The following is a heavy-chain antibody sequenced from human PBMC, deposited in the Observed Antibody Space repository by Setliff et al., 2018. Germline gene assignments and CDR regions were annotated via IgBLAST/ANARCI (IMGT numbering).Heavy chain of an antibody. CDR2: IKEDGSEK. CDR1: GFAFSHYA. J-gene: IGHJ3*01. CDR3: ARDRWKVIVNRGDDAFDL. V-gene: IGHV3-7*01. Sequence: PGGSLRLSCAASGFAFSHYAMSWVRQAPGKGLERVANIKEDGSEKYYVDSVKGRFTISRDNAKNSLDLQMNNLRDEDTAVYYCARDRWKVIVNRGDDAFDLWGQGTMVTVSS. D-gene: IGHD3-22*01.